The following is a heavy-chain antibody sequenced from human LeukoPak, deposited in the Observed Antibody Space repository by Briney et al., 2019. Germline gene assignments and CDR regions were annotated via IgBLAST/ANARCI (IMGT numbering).Heavy chain of an antibody. Sequence: SVKVSCKASGGTFSSYAISWVRQAPGQGLEWMGGIIPIFGTANYAQKFQGRVTITADESTSTAYMKLSSLRSEDTAVYYCARRPNYYDSSGYVGAFDIWGQGTMVTVSS. D-gene: IGHD3-22*01. V-gene: IGHV1-69*13. J-gene: IGHJ3*02. CDR2: IIPIFGTA. CDR3: ARRPNYYDSSGYVGAFDI. CDR1: GGTFSSYA.